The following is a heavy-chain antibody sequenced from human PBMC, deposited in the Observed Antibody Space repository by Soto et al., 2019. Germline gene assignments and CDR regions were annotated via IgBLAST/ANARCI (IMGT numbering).Heavy chain of an antibody. CDR2: IYHSGST. CDR3: ANKRITTPPGTAYDPESHYYYYSGMDV. V-gene: IGHV4-4*02. Sequence: PSETLSLTGAVCGGSISSSNWWSWVRQPPGKGLEWIGEIYHSGSTNYNPSLKSRVTISVDTSKNQFSLKLSSVTAADTAVYYCANKRITTPPGTAYDPESHYYYYSGMDVWGQGTTVTVSS. J-gene: IGHJ6*02. D-gene: IGHD4-4*01. CDR1: GGSISSSNW.